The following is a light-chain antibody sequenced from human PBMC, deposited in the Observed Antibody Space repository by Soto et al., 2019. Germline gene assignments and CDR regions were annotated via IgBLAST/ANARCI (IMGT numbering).Light chain of an antibody. CDR3: QKYNSAPPT. J-gene: IGKJ4*01. V-gene: IGKV1-27*01. CDR2: ATS. Sequence: DVQMTQSPSTLSAFVGDRVAITCRASQGIAPYLAWFQQKPGKVPKLLIYATSTLQSGVPSRFSGSGSGTDFTLTINSLRPEDVGTYYCQKYNSAPPTFGGGTKVEIK. CDR1: QGIAPY.